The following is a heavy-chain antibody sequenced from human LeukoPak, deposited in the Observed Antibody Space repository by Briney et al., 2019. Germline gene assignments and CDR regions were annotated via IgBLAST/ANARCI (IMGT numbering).Heavy chain of an antibody. Sequence: GRSLRLSCAASGFTFSSYAMHWVRQAPGKGLEWVAVISYDGSNKYYADSVKGRFTISRDNSKNTLYLQMNSLRAEDTAVYYCARESSGWYLYYYMDVWGKGTTVTVSS. CDR2: ISYDGSNK. D-gene: IGHD6-19*01. V-gene: IGHV3-30*04. CDR3: ARESSGWYLYYYMDV. CDR1: GFTFSSYA. J-gene: IGHJ6*03.